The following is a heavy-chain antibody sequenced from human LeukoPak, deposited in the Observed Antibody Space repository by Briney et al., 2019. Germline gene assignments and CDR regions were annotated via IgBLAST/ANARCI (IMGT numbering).Heavy chain of an antibody. J-gene: IGHJ4*02. CDR1: GYTFTIYA. V-gene: IGHV1-3*01. CDR3: ARDGGFCGSTSCYAFY. Sequence: ASVKVSFKASGYTFTIYAMHWVRQAPGQRLEWMGWINAGNGNTKYSQKFQGRVTMTRDTSTSTVYMELSSLRSEDTAMYYCARDGGFCGSTSCYAFYWGQGTLVTVSS. CDR2: INAGNGNT. D-gene: IGHD2-2*01.